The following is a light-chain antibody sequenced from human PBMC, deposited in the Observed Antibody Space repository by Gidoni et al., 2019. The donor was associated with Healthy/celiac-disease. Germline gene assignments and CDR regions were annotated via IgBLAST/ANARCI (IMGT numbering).Light chain of an antibody. Sequence: EIVLTQSPGTLSLSPGERATLSCRASQSVSSSYLAWYQQKPGPAPRLRIYGASSRATGIPDRFSGSGSGTDFTLTISRLEPEDFAVYYCQQYGSSPLTFGGGTKVEIK. CDR3: QQYGSSPLT. V-gene: IGKV3-20*01. CDR1: QSVSSSY. CDR2: GAS. J-gene: IGKJ4*01.